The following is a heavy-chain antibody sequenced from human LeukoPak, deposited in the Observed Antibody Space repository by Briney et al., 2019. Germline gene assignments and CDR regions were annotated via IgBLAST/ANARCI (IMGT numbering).Heavy chain of an antibody. J-gene: IGHJ4*02. CDR3: ASSTRYSSGWFPNFDY. V-gene: IGHV4-39*07. D-gene: IGHD6-19*01. CDR1: GGSISSSSYY. Sequence: SETLSLTCTVSGGSISSSSYYWGWIRQPPGKGLEWIGSIYYSGSTYYNPSLKSRVTISVDTSKNQFSLKLSSVTAADTAVYYCASSTRYSSGWFPNFDYWGQGTLVTVSS. CDR2: IYYSGST.